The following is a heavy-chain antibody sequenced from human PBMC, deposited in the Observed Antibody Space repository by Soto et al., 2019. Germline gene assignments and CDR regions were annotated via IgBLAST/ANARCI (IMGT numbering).Heavy chain of an antibody. V-gene: IGHV4-4*03. CDR3: ARCLHCSNGGRFDP. Sequence: PETLSLTCAFSGFSLGSPNWWTWVRQAPGKGLEWIGEMWPSGGTTYNPSLRNRVTISVDNSKNHLSLTLTSVTAADTAIYYCARCLHCSNGGRFDPWGQGALVTVSS. D-gene: IGHD2-8*01. J-gene: IGHJ5*02. CDR1: GFSLGSPNW. CDR2: MWPSGGT.